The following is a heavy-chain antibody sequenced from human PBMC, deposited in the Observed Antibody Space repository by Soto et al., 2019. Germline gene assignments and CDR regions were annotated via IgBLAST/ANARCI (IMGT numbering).Heavy chain of an antibody. D-gene: IGHD4-17*01. CDR3: ATDHDDYGDPTHRYGMDV. J-gene: IGHJ6*02. Sequence: QVQLVQSGAEVKKPGASVKVSCKASGYTFTSYYMHWVRQAPGQGIEWMGIINPSGGSTSYAQKFQGRVTMTRDTSTSTVYMELSSLRSEDTAVYYCATDHDDYGDPTHRYGMDVWGQGTTVTVSS. V-gene: IGHV1-46*01. CDR2: INPSGGST. CDR1: GYTFTSYY.